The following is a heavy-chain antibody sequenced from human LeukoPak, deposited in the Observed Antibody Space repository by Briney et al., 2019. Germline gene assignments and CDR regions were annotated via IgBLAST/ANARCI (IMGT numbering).Heavy chain of an antibody. CDR2: ISGSGGST. CDR3: ARAVVTAAAPLYWYFDL. CDR1: GFTFSSYA. V-gene: IGHV3-23*01. J-gene: IGHJ2*01. D-gene: IGHD4-23*01. Sequence: PGGSLRLSCAASGFTFSSYAMSWVRQAPGKGLEWVSAISGSGGSTYYADSVKGRFTISRDNSKNTLYLQMNGLRAEDTAVYYCARAVVTAAAPLYWYFDLWGRGTLVTVSS.